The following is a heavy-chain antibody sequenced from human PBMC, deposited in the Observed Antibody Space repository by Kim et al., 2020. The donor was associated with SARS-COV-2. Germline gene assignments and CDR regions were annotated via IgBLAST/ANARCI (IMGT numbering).Heavy chain of an antibody. CDR2: INHSGST. J-gene: IGHJ6*02. Sequence: SETLSLTCAVYGGSFSGYYWSWIRQPPGKGLEWIGEINHSGSTNYNPSLKSRVTISVDTSKNQFSLKLSSVTAADTAVYYCARGRGMRYNYGGGYYYGMDVRGQGTTVTVSS. V-gene: IGHV4-34*01. CDR3: ARGRGMRYNYGGGYYYGMDV. CDR1: GGSFSGYY. D-gene: IGHD1-1*01.